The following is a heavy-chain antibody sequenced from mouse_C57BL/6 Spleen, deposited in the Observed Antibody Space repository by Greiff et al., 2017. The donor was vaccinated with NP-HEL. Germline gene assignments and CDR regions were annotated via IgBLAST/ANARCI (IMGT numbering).Heavy chain of an antibody. J-gene: IGHJ3*01. D-gene: IGHD2-4*01. CDR3: ARDYDYDGAFAY. Sequence: VQLKESGPGMVKPSQSLSLTCTVTGYSITSGYDWHWIRHFPGNKLEWMGYISYSGSTNYNPSLKSRISITHDTSKNHFFLKLNSVTTEDTATYYCARDYDYDGAFAYWGQGTLVTVSA. CDR1: GYSITSGYD. V-gene: IGHV3-1*01. CDR2: ISYSGST.